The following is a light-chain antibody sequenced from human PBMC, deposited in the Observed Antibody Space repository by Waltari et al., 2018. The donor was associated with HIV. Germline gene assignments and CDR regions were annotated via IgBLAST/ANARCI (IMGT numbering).Light chain of an antibody. Sequence: QSALTQPPSASGSPGQSVTLSCTGTGNDVGGSNYVSWYQLHPGKAPKLLIYDVTKRPSGVPDRFSGSKSGNTASLTVSGLQGDDEADYYCSSYAGSAVVFGGGTKLTVL. CDR2: DVT. CDR1: GNDVGGSNY. J-gene: IGLJ2*01. CDR3: SSYAGSAVV. V-gene: IGLV2-8*01.